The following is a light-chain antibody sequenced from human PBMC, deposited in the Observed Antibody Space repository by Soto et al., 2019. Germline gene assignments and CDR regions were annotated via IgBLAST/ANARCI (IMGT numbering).Light chain of an antibody. CDR2: ANS. CDR1: SSNIGAGFD. J-gene: IGLJ2*01. V-gene: IGLV1-40*01. Sequence: QAVVTQPPSVSGAPGQRVTISCTGSSSNIGAGFDVYWYQQLPGTAPKLLIYANSNRPSGVPDRFSGSKSGTSASLAITGLQAEDEADYYCQSYDRSLRGVVFGGGTKVTVL. CDR3: QSYDRSLRGVV.